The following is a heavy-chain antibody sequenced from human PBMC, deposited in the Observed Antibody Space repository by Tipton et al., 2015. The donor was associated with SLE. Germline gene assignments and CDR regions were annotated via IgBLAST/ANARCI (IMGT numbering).Heavy chain of an antibody. CDR1: GGSISSYY. D-gene: IGHD6-13*01. CDR3: ASWVTGTAAGTWDY. V-gene: IGHV4-39*07. CDR2: IYYSGST. Sequence: TLSLTCTVSGGSISSYYWGWIRQPPGKGLEWIGSIYYSGSTYYNPSLKSRVTISVDTSKNQFSLKPSSVTAADTAVYYCASWVTGTAAGTWDYWGQGTLVTVSS. J-gene: IGHJ4*02.